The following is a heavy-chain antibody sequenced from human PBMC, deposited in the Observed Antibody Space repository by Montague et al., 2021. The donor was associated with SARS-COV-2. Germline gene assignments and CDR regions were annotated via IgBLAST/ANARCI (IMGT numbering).Heavy chain of an antibody. CDR2: TYYRSKWYN. Sequence: CAISGDSVSSYSAAWNWTRQSPSIGLEWLGRTYYRSKWYNDYALSVKSRITINPDTSKNHFSLQLNSVTPEDTAIYYCARGVYYDGSGYYSFDYWGQGTVVTVSS. CDR3: ARGVYYDGSGYYSFDY. CDR1: GDSVSSYSAA. J-gene: IGHJ4*02. V-gene: IGHV6-1*01. D-gene: IGHD3-22*01.